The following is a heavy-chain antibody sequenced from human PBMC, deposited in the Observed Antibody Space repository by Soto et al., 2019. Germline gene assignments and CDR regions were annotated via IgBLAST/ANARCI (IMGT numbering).Heavy chain of an antibody. Sequence: QAQLVESGGGVVQPGRSLRLSCAASGFAFSSYGMHWVRQAPGTGLEWVAVISYDGSLQHYADSVKGRFTISRDNSKNMGLLQMGRLRAEDTAVYYCVSDRGYGHASVPYSWGQGTLVSVSS. V-gene: IGHV3-30*03. CDR2: ISYDGSLQ. D-gene: IGHD5-18*01. CDR3: VSDRGYGHASVPYS. J-gene: IGHJ4*02. CDR1: GFAFSSYG.